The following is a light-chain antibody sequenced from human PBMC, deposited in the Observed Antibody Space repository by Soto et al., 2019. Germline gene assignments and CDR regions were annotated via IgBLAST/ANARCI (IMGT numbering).Light chain of an antibody. V-gene: IGLV2-8*01. J-gene: IGLJ1*01. CDR3: SSYAGSSNV. CDR1: SSDVGGYNY. CDR2: EVN. Sequence: QSALTQPPSASGSPGQSVAISCTGTSSDVGGYNYVSWYQQHPGKAPKLMIYEVNKRPSGVPDRFSGSKSGNTASLTGSGLQAEYEADYYCSSYAGSSNVFGTGTKLTVL.